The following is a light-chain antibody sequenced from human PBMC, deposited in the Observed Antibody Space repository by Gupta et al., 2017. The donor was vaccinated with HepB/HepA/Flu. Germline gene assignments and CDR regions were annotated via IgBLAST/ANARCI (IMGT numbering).Light chain of an antibody. V-gene: IGLV2-8*01. J-gene: IGLJ1*01. CDR1: SSDVGGYNS. CDR3: NSYEGTDIYV. CDR2: EVN. Sequence: HSALTHPPSSSVSPGQSFPISCTGTSSDVGGYNSVSWYQQYPGKAPKLIIYEVNKRPSGVPDRFSGSKSGNTASLTVSGLQAEDEADYYCNSYEGTDIYVLGSGTKVTVL.